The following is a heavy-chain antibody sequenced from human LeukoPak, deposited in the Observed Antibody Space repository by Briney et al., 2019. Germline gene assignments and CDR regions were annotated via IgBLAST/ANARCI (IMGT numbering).Heavy chain of an antibody. V-gene: IGHV1-18*01. CDR1: GYTFTSYG. J-gene: IGHJ4*02. CDR3: ARNLDSYGTYYFDY. Sequence: ASVKVSCKASGYTFTSYGISWVRQAPGQGLEWMGWISAYNGNTNYARKLQGRVTMTTDTSTSTAYMELRSLRSDDTAVYYCARNLDSYGTYYFDYWGQGTLVTVSS. CDR2: ISAYNGNT. D-gene: IGHD5-18*01.